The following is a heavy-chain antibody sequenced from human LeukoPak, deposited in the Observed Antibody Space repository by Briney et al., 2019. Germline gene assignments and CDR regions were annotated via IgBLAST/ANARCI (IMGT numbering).Heavy chain of an antibody. CDR3: ARPRPTAGDLDI. CDR1: GYSISSGYY. J-gene: IGHJ3*02. D-gene: IGHD1-14*01. Sequence: PSQTLSLTCAVSGYSISSGYYWGWIRQPPGKGLQWIGSIYHSGSTYYNPSLKSRVTISADTSKNQFSLKLSSVTAAETAVYYCARPRPTAGDLDIWGEGTMVTVSS. V-gene: IGHV4-38-2*01. CDR2: IYHSGST.